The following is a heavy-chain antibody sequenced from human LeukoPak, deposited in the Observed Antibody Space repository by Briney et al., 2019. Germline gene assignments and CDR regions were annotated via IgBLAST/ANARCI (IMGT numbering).Heavy chain of an antibody. CDR3: ARHETYYDSSGYYRVFDY. CDR1: GGSISSYY. CDR2: IYYSGST. J-gene: IGHJ4*02. Sequence: SETLSLTCTVSGGSISSYYWSWIRQPPGKGLEWIGDIYYSGSTNYNPSLKSRVTISVDTSKNQFSLKLSSVTAADTAVYYCARHETYYDSSGYYRVFDYWGQGTLVTVSS. D-gene: IGHD3-22*01. V-gene: IGHV4-59*08.